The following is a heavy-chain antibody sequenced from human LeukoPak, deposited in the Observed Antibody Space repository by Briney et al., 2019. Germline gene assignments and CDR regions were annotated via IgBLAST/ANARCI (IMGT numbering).Heavy chain of an antibody. CDR2: IYDGGST. J-gene: IGHJ4*02. Sequence: TGGSLRLSCAASGFIVSDNYMSWVPQAPGKGLDWVSIIYDGGSTYYADSVKGRFTISRDISKNTFYLHINSLRVEDTAVYYCARALPASSHTSFDYWGQGTLVTVSS. V-gene: IGHV3-66*01. CDR1: GFIVSDNY. D-gene: IGHD2-2*01. CDR3: ARALPASSHTSFDY.